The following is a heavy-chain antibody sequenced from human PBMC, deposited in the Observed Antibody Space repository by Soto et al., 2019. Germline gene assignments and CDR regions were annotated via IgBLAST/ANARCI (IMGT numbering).Heavy chain of an antibody. V-gene: IGHV1-18*01. CDR1: GYTFTNYG. J-gene: IGHJ5*02. Sequence: ASVKVSCKPSGYTFTNYGISWVRQAPGQGLEWMGWISADNGNTNYAQKFQGRVTMTTDTSTSTAYMELGSLRSDDTAVYYCARCAYCSGGSCNPRISDPWGQGTLVTVSS. CDR2: ISADNGNT. D-gene: IGHD2-15*01. CDR3: ARCAYCSGGSCNPRISDP.